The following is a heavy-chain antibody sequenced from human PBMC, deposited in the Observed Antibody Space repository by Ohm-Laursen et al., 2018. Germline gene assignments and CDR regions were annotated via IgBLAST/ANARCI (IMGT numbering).Heavy chain of an antibody. J-gene: IGHJ4*02. Sequence: SETLSLTCTVSGGSISNYYWSWIRQPPGKGLEWIGYIYYSGSANYNPSLKSRVTISVDTSKSQFSLKLSSVTAADTAVYYCASRQAYCGGDCLGHWGQGTLVTVSS. CDR2: IYYSGSA. CDR3: ASRQAYCGGDCLGH. D-gene: IGHD2-21*02. V-gene: IGHV4-59*01. CDR1: GGSISNYY.